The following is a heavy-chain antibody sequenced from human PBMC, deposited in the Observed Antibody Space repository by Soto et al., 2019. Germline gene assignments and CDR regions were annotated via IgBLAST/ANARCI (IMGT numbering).Heavy chain of an antibody. Sequence: ASVKLSCTASGYTFANYAIHWVRQAPGQRLEWMGWINAGNGNPKYSQKFQDRVTISRDTSATTAYMEMSSLRSEDTAVYYRARAYGPGTTFGYWGQGTLVTVSS. D-gene: IGHD1-1*01. V-gene: IGHV1-3*01. CDR1: GYTFANYA. J-gene: IGHJ4*02. CDR3: ARAYGPGTTFGY. CDR2: INAGNGNP.